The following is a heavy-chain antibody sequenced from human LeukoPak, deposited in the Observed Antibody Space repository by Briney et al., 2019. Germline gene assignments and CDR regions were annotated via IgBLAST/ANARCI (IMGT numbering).Heavy chain of an antibody. D-gene: IGHD3-22*01. CDR2: IYTSGCT. V-gene: IGHV4-61*02. CDR1: GGSISSGSYY. Sequence: PSETLSLTCTVSGGSISSGSYYWSWIRQPAGKGLEWLGRIYTSGCTNYNPALKSRVTISVDTSKNQFSLKLSSVTAADTAVYYCARDFHYYDSSGYYYHYYYYYMDVWRKGTTVTVSS. J-gene: IGHJ6*03. CDR3: ARDFHYYDSSGYYYHYYYYYMDV.